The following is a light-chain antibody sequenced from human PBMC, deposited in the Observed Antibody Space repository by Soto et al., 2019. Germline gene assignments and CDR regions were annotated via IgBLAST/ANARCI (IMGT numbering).Light chain of an antibody. CDR2: HAS. J-gene: IGKJ1*01. V-gene: IGKV3-15*01. CDR1: QTIYSN. CDR3: QQYNNWPRT. Sequence: IGLTQSPGTLSVSPGERATLSCRANQTIYSNVAWYQQRPGQSPRLLIYHASSRATGIPARFSGSGSGTEFTLTISSLQSEDFAIYYCQQYNNWPRTFGQGTKVDIK.